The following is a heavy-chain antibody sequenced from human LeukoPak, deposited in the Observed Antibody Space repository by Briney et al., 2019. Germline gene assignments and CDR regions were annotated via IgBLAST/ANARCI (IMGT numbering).Heavy chain of an antibody. CDR3: ARVGAYGGNSKRGAFDI. D-gene: IGHD4-23*01. CDR2: IYYSGST. J-gene: IGHJ3*02. CDR1: GGSISSSSYY. V-gene: IGHV4-39*01. Sequence: PSETLSLTCTVSGGSISSSSYYWGWIRQPPGKGLEWIGSIYYSGSTYYNPSLKSRVTISVDTSKNQFSLKLSSVTAADTAVYYCARVGAYGGNSKRGAFDIWGQGTMVTVSS.